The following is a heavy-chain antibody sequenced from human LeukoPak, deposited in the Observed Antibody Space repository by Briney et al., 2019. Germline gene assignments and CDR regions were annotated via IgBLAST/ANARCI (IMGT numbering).Heavy chain of an antibody. J-gene: IGHJ6*03. Sequence: PSETLSLTCTVSGASISSTNNFWGWIRQTPGKGLEWIATIYYSVSTYYNPSLKSRLSISVDTSKNQFSLKLSSVTAADAAVYYCARVEEGYGSGRRENYYYYYMDVWGKGTTVTTSS. V-gene: IGHV4-39*07. CDR3: ARVEEGYGSGRRENYYYYYMDV. CDR1: GASISSTNNF. D-gene: IGHD3-10*01. CDR2: IYYSVST.